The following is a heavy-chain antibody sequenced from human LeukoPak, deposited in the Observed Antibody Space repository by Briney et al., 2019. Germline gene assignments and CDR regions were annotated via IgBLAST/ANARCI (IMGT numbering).Heavy chain of an antibody. J-gene: IGHJ6*02. V-gene: IGHV4-4*07. Sequence: PSETLSLTRTVSGGSISSYYWSWIRQPAGKGLEWIGRIYTSGSTNYNPSLKSRVTMSVDTSKNQFSLKLSSVTAADTAVYYCAREGALYGSGSYYKPLISRYYYYGMDVWGQGTTVTVSS. CDR3: AREGALYGSGSYYKPLISRYYYYGMDV. D-gene: IGHD3-10*01. CDR2: IYTSGST. CDR1: GGSISSYY.